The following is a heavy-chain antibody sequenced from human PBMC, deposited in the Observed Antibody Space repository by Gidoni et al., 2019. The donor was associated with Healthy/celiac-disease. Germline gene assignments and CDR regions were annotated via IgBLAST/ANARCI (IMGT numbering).Heavy chain of an antibody. CDR2: INHSGST. CDR1: GGSFSGYY. J-gene: IGHJ4*02. CDR3: ARGRIYIAVAGTWFDY. D-gene: IGHD6-19*01. V-gene: IGHV4-34*01. Sequence: QLQLQQWGAGLLQPSETLSLTCAVYGGSFSGYYWSWIRQPPGKGLEWIGEINHSGSTNYNPSLKSRVTISVDTSKNQFSLKLSSVTAADTAVYYCARGRIYIAVAGTWFDYWGQGTLVTVSS.